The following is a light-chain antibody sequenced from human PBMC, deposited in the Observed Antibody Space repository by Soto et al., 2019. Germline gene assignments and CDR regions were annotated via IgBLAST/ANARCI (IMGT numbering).Light chain of an antibody. J-gene: IGKJ5*01. V-gene: IGKV1-39*01. Sequence: DIQMTQSPSSLSASVGDRVTITCLASQSSSMDLNWSQQKPGKAPQLLIYGASSLQSGVPSRFSGSGSGTDLTINIRSLQPADFATSYCQPSYSNPITFGQGTRLETK. CDR1: QSSSMD. CDR3: QPSYSNPIT. CDR2: GAS.